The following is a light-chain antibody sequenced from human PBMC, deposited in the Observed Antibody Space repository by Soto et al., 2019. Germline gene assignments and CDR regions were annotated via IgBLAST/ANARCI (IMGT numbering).Light chain of an antibody. CDR3: QQYGSSGT. CDR2: GAS. V-gene: IGKV3-20*01. CDR1: QSVSNNY. J-gene: IGKJ1*01. Sequence: DNMFTKSPGTLSLSLGERATLSCRASQSVSNNYLAWYQQKPGQAPRLLIYGASNRATGIPDRFSGSGSGTDFTLTISRLEPADFAVYYCQQYGSSGTFGQGTRWIS.